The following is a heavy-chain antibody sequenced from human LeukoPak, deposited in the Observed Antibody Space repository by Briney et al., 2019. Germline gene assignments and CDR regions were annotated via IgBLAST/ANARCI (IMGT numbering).Heavy chain of an antibody. Sequence: GASVKVSCKASGFTFTNYYMHWVRQAPGQGLEWMGWINPNSGGTNYAQKFQGRVTMTRDTSISTAYMELSRLRSDDTAVYYCARGGIDTQLWLLWFDPWGQGTLVTVSS. V-gene: IGHV1-2*02. J-gene: IGHJ5*02. CDR3: ARGGIDTQLWLLWFDP. D-gene: IGHD5-18*01. CDR1: GFTFTNYY. CDR2: INPNSGGT.